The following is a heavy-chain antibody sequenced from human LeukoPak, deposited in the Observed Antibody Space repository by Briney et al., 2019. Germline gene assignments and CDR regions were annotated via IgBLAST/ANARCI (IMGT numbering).Heavy chain of an antibody. D-gene: IGHD3-10*01. Sequence: ASVKVSCKASDYTFSSYVIHWVRQAPGQGPEWMGWISDYNGNRDYALKFQGRVTMATDTSTNTAQMELRSLRSDDTAVYYCARGHSHYFGAGSAPKDFDYWGQGTLVIVSS. J-gene: IGHJ4*02. CDR3: ARGHSHYFGAGSAPKDFDY. V-gene: IGHV1-18*01. CDR1: DYTFSSYV. CDR2: ISDYNGNR.